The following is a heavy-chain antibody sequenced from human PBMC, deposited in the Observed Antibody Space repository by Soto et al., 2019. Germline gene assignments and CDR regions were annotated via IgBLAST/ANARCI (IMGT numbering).Heavy chain of an antibody. J-gene: IGHJ3*01. V-gene: IGHV4-4*02. CDR2: IFHSGSA. Sequence: PSETLSLTCAVTGDSVSSFYWWSWVRHSPGKGLEWIGEIFHSGSATYNPSLKSRVNISLDKSKNHFSLNLDSVTAADTAVYFCARGCSSCLMGFDVWGPGTMVTVSS. CDR1: GDSVSSFYW. D-gene: IGHD2-15*01. CDR3: ARGCSSCLMGFDV.